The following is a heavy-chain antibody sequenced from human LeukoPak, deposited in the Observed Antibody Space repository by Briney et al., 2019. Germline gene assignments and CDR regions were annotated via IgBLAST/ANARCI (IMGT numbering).Heavy chain of an antibody. CDR1: GFTFSSYE. Sequence: PGGSLRLSCAASGFTFSSYEMNWVRQAPGKGLEGVSYISSSGSTIYYADSVKGRFTISRDNAKNSLYLQMNSLRAEDTAVYYCARDSSEWLQPPGMGWFDPWGQGALVTVSS. J-gene: IGHJ5*02. V-gene: IGHV3-48*03. CDR3: ARDSSEWLQPPGMGWFDP. D-gene: IGHD5-24*01. CDR2: ISSSGSTI.